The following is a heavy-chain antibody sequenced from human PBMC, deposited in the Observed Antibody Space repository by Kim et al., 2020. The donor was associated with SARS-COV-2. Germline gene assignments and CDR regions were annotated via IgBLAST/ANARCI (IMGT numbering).Heavy chain of an antibody. CDR2: ISSSSSTI. J-gene: IGHJ6*03. Sequence: GGSLRLSCAASGFTFSSYSMNWVRQAPGKGLEWVSYISSSSSTIYYADSVKGRFTISRDNAKNSLYLQMNSLRDEDTAVYYCARGRRHYGSGSGPYYYMDVWGKGTTVTVSS. D-gene: IGHD3-10*01. CDR3: ARGRRHYGSGSGPYYYMDV. CDR1: GFTFSSYS. V-gene: IGHV3-48*02.